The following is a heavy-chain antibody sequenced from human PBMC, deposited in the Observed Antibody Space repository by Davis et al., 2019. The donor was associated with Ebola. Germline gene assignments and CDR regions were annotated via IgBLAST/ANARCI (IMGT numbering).Heavy chain of an antibody. CDR3: ARLRDTGSYFRAFEYYFDY. J-gene: IGHJ4*02. CDR1: GYGFTNYW. D-gene: IGHD1-26*01. Sequence: GESLKISCKNSGYGFTNYWIGWVRQMPGKGLEWMGIIYPGDSDTRYSPSFQGQVTMSADKSINTAYLQWSSLKASDTAMYYCARLRDTGSYFRAFEYYFDYWGQGTLVTVSS. V-gene: IGHV5-51*01. CDR2: IYPGDSDT.